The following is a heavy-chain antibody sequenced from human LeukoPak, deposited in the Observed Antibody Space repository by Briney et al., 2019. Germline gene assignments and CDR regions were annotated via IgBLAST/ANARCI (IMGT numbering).Heavy chain of an antibody. V-gene: IGHV4-4*07. D-gene: IGHD3-3*01. CDR3: ARDRRDDFWSGYKTNNWFDP. CDR1: GGSISSYY. CDR2: IYTSGST. J-gene: IGHJ5*02. Sequence: SETLSLTYTVSGGSISSYYWSWIRQPAGKGLEWIGRIYTSGSTNYNPSLKSRVTMSVDTSKNQFSLKLSSVTAADTAVYYCARDRRDDFWSGYKTNNWFDPWGQGTLVTVSS.